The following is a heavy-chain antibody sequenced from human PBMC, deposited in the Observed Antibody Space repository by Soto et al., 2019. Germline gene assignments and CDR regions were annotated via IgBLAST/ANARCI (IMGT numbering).Heavy chain of an antibody. J-gene: IGHJ5*02. CDR3: ARVPFHYARGTYRPRWFDP. CDR2: INPSGGST. CDR1: GYTFTSYY. V-gene: IGHV1-46*01. D-gene: IGHD3-16*02. Sequence: GASVKVSCKASGYTFTSYYMHWVRQAPGQGLEWMGIINPSGGSTSYAQKFQGRVTMTRDTSTSTVYMELSSLRSVTAADTAVYYCARVPFHYARGTYRPRWFDPWGQGTLVTVSS.